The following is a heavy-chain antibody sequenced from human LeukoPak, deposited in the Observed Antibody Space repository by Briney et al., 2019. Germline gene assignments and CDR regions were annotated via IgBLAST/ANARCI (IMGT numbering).Heavy chain of an antibody. CDR1: GFTFSSYS. Sequence: PGRSLRLSCAASGFTFSSYSMHWVRQAPGKGLEWVTVIWYDGSNEYYADSVRGRFTISRDNSKNTLYLQMKRLSPEDTAVCYCARDYCSGGSCYSFSYYYYMDVWGKRTTVTVSS. CDR2: IWYDGSNE. D-gene: IGHD2-15*01. V-gene: IGHV3-33*01. J-gene: IGHJ6*03. CDR3: ARDYCSGGSCYSFSYYYYMDV.